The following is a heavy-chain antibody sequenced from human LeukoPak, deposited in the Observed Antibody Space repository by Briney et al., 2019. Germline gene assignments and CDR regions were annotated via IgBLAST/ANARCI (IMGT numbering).Heavy chain of an antibody. J-gene: IGHJ6*03. CDR2: IGTASDT. CDR3: ARGPPSGKYYYMDV. D-gene: IGHD6-19*01. V-gene: IGHV3-13*01. Sequence: PGGSLRLSCAASGFTFSSFAMHWVRQPTGQGLEWVSTIGTASDTYYPGSVEGRFTLSRDNAKNSLYLQMNSLTAGDTAVYYCARGPPSGKYYYMDVWGKGTTVTVSS. CDR1: GFTFSSFA.